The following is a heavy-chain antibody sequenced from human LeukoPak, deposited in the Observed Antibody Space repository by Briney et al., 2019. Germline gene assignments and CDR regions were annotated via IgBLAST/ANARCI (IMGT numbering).Heavy chain of an antibody. J-gene: IGHJ3*02. Sequence: PGGSLRLSCAGSGFTFSTYGMHWVRQAPGKGLEWVALIWYDGTNKYYGDSVKGRFTISRDNPKNTLYLQMNSLRAEDTAVYYCARGRFGELSVATFDIWGQGTMVTVSS. D-gene: IGHD3-10*01. CDR3: ARGRFGELSVATFDI. CDR1: GFTFSTYG. V-gene: IGHV3-33*08. CDR2: IWYDGTNK.